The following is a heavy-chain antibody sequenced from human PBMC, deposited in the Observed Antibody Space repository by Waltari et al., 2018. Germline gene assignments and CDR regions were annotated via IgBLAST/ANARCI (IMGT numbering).Heavy chain of an antibody. D-gene: IGHD2-2*01. Sequence: QVQLVQSGAEVKKPGASVRVSCKASGYIFTNFYMHWVRQAPGRGLGWMGMVTPNGGTTAYAQKLQDRVTMTSDTSTSTVYMELSSLRSEDTAVYYCARAGSSLIWGVAEWGQGTLVTVSS. CDR1: GYIFTNFY. J-gene: IGHJ4*02. CDR2: VTPNGGTT. CDR3: ARAGSSLIWGVAE. V-gene: IGHV1-46*04.